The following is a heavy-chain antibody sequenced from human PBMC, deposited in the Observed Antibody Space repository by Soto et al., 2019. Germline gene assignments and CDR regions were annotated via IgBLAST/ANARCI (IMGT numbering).Heavy chain of an antibody. J-gene: IGHJ1*01. D-gene: IGHD2-21*02. CDR2: INYRGTT. Sequence: PSETLSLTCTVSGGSISSSSYFWAWVRQSPAKGLEWIGSINYRGTTYYIASLKSRVTISIDTSKNQFSLRLNSVTAADTAVYYCARAPPCGGDCYPRRPEYFQHWGQGTLVTVSS. CDR1: GGSISSSSYF. CDR3: ARAPPCGGDCYPRRPEYFQH. V-gene: IGHV4-39*07.